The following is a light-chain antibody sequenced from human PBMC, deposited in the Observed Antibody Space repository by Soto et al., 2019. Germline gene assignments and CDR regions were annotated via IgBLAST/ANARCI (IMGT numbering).Light chain of an antibody. CDR2: EVS. V-gene: IGLV2-14*01. Sequence: SVLTQPASVSGSPGHSITIYFAGTSSDFGAYNHVSWYQQHPGKAPQLIIYEVSNRPSGLSNRFSASKSGNTASLTISGLQAEDEADYYCCSYTTIRTRVFGTGKKVTV. J-gene: IGLJ1*01. CDR1: SSDFGAYNH. CDR3: CSYTTIRTRV.